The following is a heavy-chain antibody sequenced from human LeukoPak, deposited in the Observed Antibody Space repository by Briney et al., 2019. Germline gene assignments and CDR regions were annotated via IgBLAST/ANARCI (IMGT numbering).Heavy chain of an antibody. J-gene: IGHJ4*02. V-gene: IGHV3-73*01. Sequence: GGSLRLSCAAAGFTFSGSAMHWVRQASGKGLEWVGRIRSKANSYATAYAASVKGRFTISRDGSKNTAYLQMNSLKTEDTAVYYCTSLGSGLLLRWGQGTLVTVSS. CDR3: TSLGSGLLLR. D-gene: IGHD2-15*01. CDR1: GFTFSGSA. CDR2: IRSKANSYAT.